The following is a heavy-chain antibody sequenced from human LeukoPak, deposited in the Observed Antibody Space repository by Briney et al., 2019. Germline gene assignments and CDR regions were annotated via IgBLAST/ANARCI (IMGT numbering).Heavy chain of an antibody. D-gene: IGHD3-3*01. CDR3: AKDTRLEWFLDLSGFDY. Sequence: GGSLRLSCAASGFTFSNYAMSWVRQAPGKGLEWVSATSGRGGSTYYADSVKGRFTISRDNSMNTLFLQMNSLRAEDTALYYCAKDTRLEWFLDLSGFDYWGQGTLVTVSS. J-gene: IGHJ4*02. CDR2: TSGRGGST. V-gene: IGHV3-23*01. CDR1: GFTFSNYA.